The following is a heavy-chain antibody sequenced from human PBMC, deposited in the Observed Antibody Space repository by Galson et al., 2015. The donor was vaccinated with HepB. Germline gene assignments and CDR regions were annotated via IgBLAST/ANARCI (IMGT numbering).Heavy chain of an antibody. CDR2: IYYSGST. Sequence: TLSLTCTVSGGSINSGGYCWSWIRQHPGKGLEWIGYIYYSGSTYSNPSLKRRVAMSVDTSKTQFSLKLSSVTAADTAVYFCARAYSNYVGYYFDYWGQGTLVTVSS. CDR3: ARAYSNYVGYYFDY. D-gene: IGHD4-11*01. J-gene: IGHJ4*02. V-gene: IGHV4-31*03. CDR1: GGSINSGGYC.